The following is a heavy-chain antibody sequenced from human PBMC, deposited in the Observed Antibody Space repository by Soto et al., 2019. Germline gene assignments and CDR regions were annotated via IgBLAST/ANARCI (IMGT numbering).Heavy chain of an antibody. Sequence: EVQLLESGGGLVQPGGSLRLSCAASGFTFSICAMTWVRQAPGKGLEWVSLIVGSGDSTYYADSVKGRFTISRHNSENTLYLQRTGLRAEDTVVYYCAKGRGGGSGWYFDYCGQGALVTVSS. V-gene: IGHV3-23*01. CDR3: AKGRGGGSGWYFDY. CDR1: GFTFSICA. J-gene: IGHJ4*02. D-gene: IGHD6-19*01. CDR2: IVGSGDST.